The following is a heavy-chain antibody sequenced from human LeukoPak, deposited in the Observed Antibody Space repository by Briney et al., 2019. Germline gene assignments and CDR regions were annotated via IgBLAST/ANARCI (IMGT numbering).Heavy chain of an antibody. V-gene: IGHV5-51*01. CDR2: IYPGDSDT. J-gene: IGHJ5*02. CDR1: GYSFTGYW. Sequence: GESLKISCKGSGYSFTGYWIGWVRQMPGKGLEWMGIIYPGDSDTRYSPSFQGQVTISADKSISTAYLQWSSLKASDTAMYYCARLGGVRYCSSTSCYPDWFDPWGQGTLVTVSS. CDR3: ARLGGVRYCSSTSCYPDWFDP. D-gene: IGHD2-2*01.